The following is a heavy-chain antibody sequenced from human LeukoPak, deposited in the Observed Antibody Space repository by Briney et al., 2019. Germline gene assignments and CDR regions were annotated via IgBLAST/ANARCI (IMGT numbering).Heavy chain of an antibody. CDR1: GFTFSSYA. D-gene: IGHD3-9*01. J-gene: IGHJ4*02. V-gene: IGHV3-23*01. CDR3: ASLSPSYYDILTGYPFDY. Sequence: GGSLRLSCAASGFTFSSYAMSWVRQAPGKGLEWVSAISGSGGSTYYADSVKGRFTISRDNSKNTLYLQMNSLRAEDTAVYYCASLSPSYYDILTGYPFDYWGQGTLVTVSS. CDR2: ISGSGGST.